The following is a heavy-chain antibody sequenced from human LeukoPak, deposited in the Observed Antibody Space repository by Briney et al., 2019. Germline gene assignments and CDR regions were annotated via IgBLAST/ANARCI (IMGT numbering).Heavy chain of an antibody. D-gene: IGHD6-13*01. Sequence: KPSETLSLTCAVYGGSFSGYYWSWIRQPPGKGLEWIGEINRSGSTNYNPSLKSRVTISVDTSKNQFSLKLSSVTAADTAVYYCARGYSSSWYNRKYYFDYWGQGTLVTVSS. CDR1: GGSFSGYY. CDR3: ARGYSSSWYNRKYYFDY. J-gene: IGHJ4*02. V-gene: IGHV4-34*01. CDR2: INRSGST.